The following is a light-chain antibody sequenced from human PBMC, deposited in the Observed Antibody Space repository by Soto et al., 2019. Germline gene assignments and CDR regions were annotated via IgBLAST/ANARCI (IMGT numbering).Light chain of an antibody. CDR1: QRIVGX. CDR3: QLYNSYSWT. CDR2: GVS. Sequence: DIQMTQSPSTLSASVGDRVTITCRASQRIVGXXXWYQQKPGNAPKLLIYGVSNLEXGVPSRXXXXXXGXXXXLTISTLQPDDFATYYCQLYNSYSWTFGQGTKVEIK. J-gene: IGKJ1*01. V-gene: IGKV1-5*01.